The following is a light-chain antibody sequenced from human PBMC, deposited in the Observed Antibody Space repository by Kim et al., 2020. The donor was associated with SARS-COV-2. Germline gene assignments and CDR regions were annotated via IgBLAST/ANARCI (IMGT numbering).Light chain of an antibody. CDR2: DVS. CDR1: SSDVGGYNY. Sequence: QSALTQPASVSVSPGQSITISCTGTSSDVGGYNYVSWYQQHPGKAPKLMIYDVSKRPSGVSNRFSGSKSGNTASLTISGLQAEDEADYYCSSYTSSSTFVFGTGTQLTVL. J-gene: IGLJ1*01. CDR3: SSYTSSSTFV. V-gene: IGLV2-14*01.